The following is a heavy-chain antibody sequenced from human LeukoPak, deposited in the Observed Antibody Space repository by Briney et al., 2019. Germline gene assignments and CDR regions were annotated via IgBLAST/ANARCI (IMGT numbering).Heavy chain of an antibody. CDR3: ATRLNSGYGPGGDY. CDR2: IRYDGSNK. CDR1: GFTFSSYG. V-gene: IGHV3-30*02. Sequence: PGGSLRLSCAASGFTFSSYGMHWVRQAPGKGLEWVAFIRYDGSNKYYADSVKGRFTISRDNSKNTLYLQMNSLRAEDTAVYYCATRLNSGYGPGGDYWGQGTLVTVSS. J-gene: IGHJ4*02. D-gene: IGHD5-12*01.